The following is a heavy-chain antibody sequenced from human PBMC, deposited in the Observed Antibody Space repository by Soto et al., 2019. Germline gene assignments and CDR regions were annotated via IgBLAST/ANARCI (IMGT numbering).Heavy chain of an antibody. CDR1: GGPITRDDYY. D-gene: IGHD4-17*01. V-gene: IGHV4-30-4*01. Sequence: SETLSLTCTVSGGPITRDDYYWSWIRQPPGKGLEWIGYVYYSGSTYYKPSLKSRVTISVDTSNNQFSLRLTSVTAADTAAYYCARERTLGYSDYEVGVDS. J-gene: IGHJ5*01. CDR2: VYYSGST. CDR3: ARERTLGYSDYEVGVDS.